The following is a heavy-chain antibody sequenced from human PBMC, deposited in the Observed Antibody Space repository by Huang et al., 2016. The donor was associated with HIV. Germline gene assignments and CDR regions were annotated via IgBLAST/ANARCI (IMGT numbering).Heavy chain of an antibody. D-gene: IGHD4-17*01. Sequence: EVQLVESGGGLVKPGGSLRLSCAASGFTFSNAWMSWVRQAPGKGLEWVGRIKSKTEGGTTDYAAPGKGRFTISRDDSKNTLYLQMNTLKTEDTAVYYCTTDRDYGDYVADAFDIWGQGTMVTVSS. J-gene: IGHJ3*02. CDR3: TTDRDYGDYVADAFDI. CDR1: GFTFSNAW. CDR2: IKSKTEGGTT. V-gene: IGHV3-15*01.